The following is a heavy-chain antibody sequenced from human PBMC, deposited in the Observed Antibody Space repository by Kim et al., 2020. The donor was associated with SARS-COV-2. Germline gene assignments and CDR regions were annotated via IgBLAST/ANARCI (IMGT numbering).Heavy chain of an antibody. Sequence: SETLSLTCAVYGGSFSGYYWSWIRQPPGKGLEWIGEINHSGSTNYNPSLKSRVTISVDTSKNQFSLKLSSVTAADTAVYYCARVGVRFGYSSSWMYLPKINWFDPWGQGTLVTVSS. J-gene: IGHJ5*02. V-gene: IGHV4-34*01. CDR1: GGSFSGYY. CDR3: ARVGVRFGYSSSWMYLPKINWFDP. D-gene: IGHD6-13*01. CDR2: INHSGST.